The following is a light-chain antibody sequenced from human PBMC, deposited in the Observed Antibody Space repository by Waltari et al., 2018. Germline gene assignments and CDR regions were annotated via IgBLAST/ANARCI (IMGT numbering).Light chain of an antibody. CDR3: QQYHEWPPIT. J-gene: IGKJ3*01. V-gene: IGKV3-15*01. CDR2: GAS. Sequence: EIVMTQSPATLSVSPGERATLSCRASQSISSQLAWYQQKPGQAPRLLIYGASTRATGIPARFSGSGSGTEFTLTISSLQSEDFAVYFCQQYHEWPPITFGPGTKVDIK. CDR1: QSISSQ.